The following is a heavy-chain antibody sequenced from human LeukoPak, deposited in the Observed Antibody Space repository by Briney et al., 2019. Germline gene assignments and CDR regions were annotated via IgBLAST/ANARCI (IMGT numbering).Heavy chain of an antibody. J-gene: IGHJ4*02. Sequence: GASVKVSFKASGYTFTSYDINWVRQATGQGLEWMGWMNPNSGNTGYAQKFQGRVTMTRNTSISTAYMELSSLRSEDTAVYYCAREEQWLVRYFDYWGQGTLVTVSS. V-gene: IGHV1-8*01. D-gene: IGHD6-19*01. CDR1: GYTFTSYD. CDR2: MNPNSGNT. CDR3: AREEQWLVRYFDY.